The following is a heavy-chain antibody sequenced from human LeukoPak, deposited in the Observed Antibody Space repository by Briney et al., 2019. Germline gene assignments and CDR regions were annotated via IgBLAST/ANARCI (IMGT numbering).Heavy chain of an antibody. J-gene: IGHJ4*02. CDR2: INQDGSEK. CDR3: ARDMAGGSAY. CDR1: GFTFNYYW. D-gene: IGHD2-15*01. Sequence: PGGSLRLSCAASGFTFNYYWMSWLRQAPGKGQEWVANINQDGSEKYYVDSVKGRFTISRDNAKNSLSVQMNSLRAEDTAVYYCARDMAGGSAYWGQGTLVTVSS. V-gene: IGHV3-7*01.